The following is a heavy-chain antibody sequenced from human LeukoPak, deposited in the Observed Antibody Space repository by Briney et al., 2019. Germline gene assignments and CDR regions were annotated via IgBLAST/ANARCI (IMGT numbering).Heavy chain of an antibody. V-gene: IGHV3-66*02. CDR1: GFTVSRNY. CDR2: TYSGGTT. Sequence: SGGSLRLXCAASGFTVSRNYTSWARQAPGKGLEWVSVTYSGGTTYYADSVKGRFTISRDNSKNTLYLQMNSLRSEDTAVYYCASDQDYYYYYYMDVWGKGTTVTVSS. J-gene: IGHJ6*03. CDR3: ASDQDYYYYYYMDV.